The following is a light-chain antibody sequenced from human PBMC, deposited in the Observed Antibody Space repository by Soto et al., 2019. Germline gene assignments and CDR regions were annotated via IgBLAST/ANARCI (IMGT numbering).Light chain of an antibody. CDR2: AAS. CDR3: QQSYTTPRT. Sequence: DIQMTQSPSSLSASVGDRVSVTCRASQSRSTFLNWYQQRPGEAPKLLIYAASSLQSCGPSRFSGSGSGADFTLTIGSLQPEDFATYCCQQSYTTPRTFGQGTKVEVK. V-gene: IGKV1-39*01. J-gene: IGKJ1*01. CDR1: QSRSTF.